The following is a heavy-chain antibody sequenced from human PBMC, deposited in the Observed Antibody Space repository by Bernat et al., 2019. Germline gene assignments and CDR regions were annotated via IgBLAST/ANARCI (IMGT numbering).Heavy chain of an antibody. V-gene: IGHV3-66*01. CDR3: MGYGGYSV. CDR1: GFTVSNNH. D-gene: IGHD5-12*01. CDR2: IHNSGNT. J-gene: IGHJ4*02. Sequence: EVQVVESGGDLVQPGGSLRLSCVASGFTVSNNHVSWVRQAPGRGLEWVSFIHNSGNTHYADSVKGRFTISRNNSRNTVYLQMNSVRVKDTYVYYCMGYGGYSVWGQGTLVTVSS.